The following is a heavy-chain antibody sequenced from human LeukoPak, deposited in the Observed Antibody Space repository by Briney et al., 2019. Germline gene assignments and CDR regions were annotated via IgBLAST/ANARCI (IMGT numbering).Heavy chain of an antibody. V-gene: IGHV1-69*13. CDR2: IIPIFGTA. Sequence: HVASVKVSCKASGGTFSSYAISWVRQAPGQGLGWMGGIIPIFGTANYAQKFQGRVTITADESTSTAYMELSSLRSEDTAVYYCARGSIAARPWDWFDPWGQGTLVTVSS. CDR3: ARGSIAARPWDWFDP. J-gene: IGHJ5*02. D-gene: IGHD6-6*01. CDR1: GGTFSSYA.